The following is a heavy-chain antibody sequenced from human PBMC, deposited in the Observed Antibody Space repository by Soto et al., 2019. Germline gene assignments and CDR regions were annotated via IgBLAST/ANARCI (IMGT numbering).Heavy chain of an antibody. CDR2: ISYSGTT. Sequence: SETLSLTCTVSGDSISSNNNYWSWIRQPPGEGLEWIGFISYSGTTSYSPSLKSRVAISLDTSKTQFSLKLNSVSAADTAVYYCARGPSGDKVDYWGQGILVTVSS. J-gene: IGHJ4*02. V-gene: IGHV4-30-4*01. D-gene: IGHD7-27*01. CDR1: GDSISSNNNY. CDR3: ARGPSGDKVDY.